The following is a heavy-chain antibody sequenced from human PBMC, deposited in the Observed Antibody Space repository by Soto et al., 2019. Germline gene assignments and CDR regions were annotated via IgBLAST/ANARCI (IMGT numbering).Heavy chain of an antibody. CDR3: ASLMSRYFDWLLEPPNTNWYFDL. Sequence: QLQLQESGPGLVKPSETLSLTCTVSGGSISSSSYYWGWIRQPPGKGLEWIGSIYYSGSTYYNPSLKSRVTISVDTSKNQFSLKLSSVTAADTAVYYCASLMSRYFDWLLEPPNTNWYFDLWGRGTLVTVSS. CDR2: IYYSGST. CDR1: GGSISSSSYY. V-gene: IGHV4-39*01. J-gene: IGHJ2*01. D-gene: IGHD3-9*01.